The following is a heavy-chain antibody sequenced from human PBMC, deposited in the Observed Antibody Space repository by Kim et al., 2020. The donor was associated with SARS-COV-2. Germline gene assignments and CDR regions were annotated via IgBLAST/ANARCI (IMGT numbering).Heavy chain of an antibody. Sequence: GGSLRLSCAASGLTFSSYWMQWVRQAPGKGLVLVSRINSDGSSTSYADSVKGRFTISRDNAKNTLYRQMNSLRAEDTAVDDRASAESGSYYDSDRYFDL. D-gene: IGHD1-26*01. J-gene: IGHJ2*01. V-gene: IGHV3-74*01. CDR1: GLTFSSYW. CDR3: ASAESGSYYDSDRYFDL. CDR2: INSDGSST.